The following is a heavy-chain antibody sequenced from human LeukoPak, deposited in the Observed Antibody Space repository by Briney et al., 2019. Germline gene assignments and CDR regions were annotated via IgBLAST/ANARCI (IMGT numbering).Heavy chain of an antibody. CDR2: IYHSGST. D-gene: IGHD4-17*01. CDR3: AREGDYGLPDAFDI. V-gene: IGHV4-4*02. CDR1: GGSISSTNW. Sequence: NSSGTLSLTCAVSGGSISSTNWWSWVRQPPGKGLEWIGEIYHSGSTNYNPSLKSRVIISVDKSKNQFSLDLSSVTAADTAVYYCAREGDYGLPDAFDIWGQGTMVTVSS. J-gene: IGHJ3*02.